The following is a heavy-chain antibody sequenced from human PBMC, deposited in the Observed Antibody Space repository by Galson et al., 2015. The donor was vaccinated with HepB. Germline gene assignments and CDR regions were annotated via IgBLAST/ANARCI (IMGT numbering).Heavy chain of an antibody. Sequence: SLRLSCAASGFTFSSYAMTWVRQAPGKGLEWVSAIGASGGATYYADSVKGRFTISRDNSKNTLYLQMNSLRAEDTAVYYCGYCSGGSCYGTYFDYWGQGTLVTVSS. CDR2: IGASGGAT. D-gene: IGHD2-15*01. CDR3: GYCSGGSCYGTYFDY. CDR1: GFTFSSYA. J-gene: IGHJ4*02. V-gene: IGHV3-23*01.